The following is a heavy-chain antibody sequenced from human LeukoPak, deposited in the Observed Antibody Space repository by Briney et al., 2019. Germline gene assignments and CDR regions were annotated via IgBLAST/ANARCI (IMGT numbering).Heavy chain of an antibody. J-gene: IGHJ4*02. V-gene: IGHV1-2*02. CDR1: GYTFTGFY. CDR3: ARGSPIAAAGGPLDY. CDR2: INPNRGGT. D-gene: IGHD6-13*01. Sequence: ASVKVSCNASGYTFTGFYMHWGRQAPRQRLKWMGWINPNRGGTNYAQKFQGRVPLTRDTSISTASMELSRLRSDDRAVYYCARGSPIAAAGGPLDYWRQGALVTVCS.